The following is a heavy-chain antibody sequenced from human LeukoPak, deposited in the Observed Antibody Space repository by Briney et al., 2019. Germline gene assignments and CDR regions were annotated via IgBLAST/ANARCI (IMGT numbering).Heavy chain of an antibody. Sequence: PSETLSLTCTVSGGSVSSGSYFWSWIRQPPGRGLEYIGYFYYRGTTKYNPSLKSRVTISVDTSKNQYSLDPTSVTAADTAVYYCARGGLELPDYWGQGAQVTVSS. D-gene: IGHD1-26*01. CDR2: FYYRGTT. CDR3: ARGGLELPDY. J-gene: IGHJ4*02. V-gene: IGHV4-61*01. CDR1: GGSVSSGSYF.